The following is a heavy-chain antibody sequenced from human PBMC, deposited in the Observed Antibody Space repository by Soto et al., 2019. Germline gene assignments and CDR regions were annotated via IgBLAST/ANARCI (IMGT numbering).Heavy chain of an antibody. J-gene: IGHJ4*02. V-gene: IGHV4-59*01. CDR2: IYYSGST. Sequence: SETLSLTCTVSGGSISSYYWSWIRQPPGKGLEWIGYIYYSGSTNYNPSLKSRVTISVDTSKNQFSLKLSSVTAADTAVYYCARVGPRRDGYNHFDYWGQGTMVTVSS. D-gene: IGHD5-12*01. CDR1: GGSISSYY. CDR3: ARVGPRRDGYNHFDY.